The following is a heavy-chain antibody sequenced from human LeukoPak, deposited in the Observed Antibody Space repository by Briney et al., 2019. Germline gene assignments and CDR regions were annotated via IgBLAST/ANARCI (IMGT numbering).Heavy chain of an antibody. V-gene: IGHV3-7*01. D-gene: IGHD1-26*01. J-gene: IGHJ5*02. CDR3: ARDLSWVLFDL. CDR2: IKQDGSEK. Sequence: GGSLRLSCAASGFTFDDYGMSWVRQAPGKGLEWVANIKQDGSEKYYVDSVKGRFTISRDNAKNSLYLQMNSLRAEDTAVYYCARDLSWVLFDLWGQGTLVTVSS. CDR1: GFTFDDYG.